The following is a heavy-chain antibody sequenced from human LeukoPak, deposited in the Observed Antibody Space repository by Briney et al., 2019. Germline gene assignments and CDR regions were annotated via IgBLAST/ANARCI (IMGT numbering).Heavy chain of an antibody. J-gene: IGHJ4*02. CDR2: LYNNGNT. V-gene: IGHV3-53*01. CDR1: GFTVITND. CDR3: ARGVEPLAANTLAY. Sequence: PGGSLRLSCAASGFTVITNDMTCVRQPPGKGLEWVSDLYNNGNTKYTASLQGRFTISLDKSKNTLYLEMNSLSPDETAVYYCARGVEPLAANTLAYWGQGTLVTVSS. D-gene: IGHD3-16*01.